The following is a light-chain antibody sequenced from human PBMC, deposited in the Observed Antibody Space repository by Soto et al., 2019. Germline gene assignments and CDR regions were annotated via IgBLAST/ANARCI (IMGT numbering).Light chain of an antibody. Sequence: QSVLTQPPSVSGAPGQRVTISCTGSSSNIGAVYDVHWYQQLPGTAPKLLIFGNSNRPTGVPDRFSGSKSGTSASLAITGLQAEDEADYYCQSYDSSLRGVVFGGGTKVTVL. CDR3: QSYDSSLRGVV. CDR1: SSNIGAVYD. J-gene: IGLJ2*01. CDR2: GNS. V-gene: IGLV1-40*01.